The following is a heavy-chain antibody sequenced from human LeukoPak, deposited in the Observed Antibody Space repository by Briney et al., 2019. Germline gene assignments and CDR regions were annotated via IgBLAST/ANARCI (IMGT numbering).Heavy chain of an antibody. CDR3: ARDYGTMTVAAVQGYFDY. D-gene: IGHD3-22*01. Sequence: GGSLRLSCAASGFTFSTYGMHWVRQAPGKGLEWVAVISYDGSTKYYADSVKGRFTISRDKSKNTLYPQMNSLRAEDTAMYYCARDYGTMTVAAVQGYFDYWGQGTLVTVSS. CDR2: ISYDGSTK. V-gene: IGHV3-30*03. J-gene: IGHJ4*02. CDR1: GFTFSTYG.